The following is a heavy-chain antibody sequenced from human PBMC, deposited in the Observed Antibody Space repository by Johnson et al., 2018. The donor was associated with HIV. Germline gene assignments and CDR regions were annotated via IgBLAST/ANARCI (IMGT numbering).Heavy chain of an antibody. V-gene: IGHV3-7*01. Sequence: VQLVESGGGLVQPGGSLRLSCAASGFTFSSYWMTWVRQAPGKGLEWVANIKQDGSGKNYLDSVKGRFTISRDNAKNALFLHMNSLRVEDTAVYYCARGNLYYSTDAFDIWGQGTMVTVSS. J-gene: IGHJ3*02. CDR3: ARGNLYYSTDAFDI. CDR2: IKQDGSGK. CDR1: GFTFSSYW. D-gene: IGHD3-10*01.